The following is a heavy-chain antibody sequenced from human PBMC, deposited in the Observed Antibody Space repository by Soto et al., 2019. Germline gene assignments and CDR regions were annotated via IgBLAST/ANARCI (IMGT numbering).Heavy chain of an antibody. J-gene: IGHJ6*02. Sequence: SETRSLTCNVSGGSISSYYWSWIRQPPEKGLEWIGYIYYSGSTNYNPSLKSRLTISVDTSKNKFSLMLSSVTAADTAVYYCARGQRLGGLDVWARGTTVPVAS. CDR2: IYYSGST. CDR3: ARGQRLGGLDV. D-gene: IGHD3-16*01. V-gene: IGHV4-59*01. CDR1: GGSISSYY.